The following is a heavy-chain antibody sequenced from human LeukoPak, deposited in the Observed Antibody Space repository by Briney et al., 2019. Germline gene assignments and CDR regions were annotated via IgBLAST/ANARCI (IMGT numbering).Heavy chain of an antibody. CDR3: ARAARIAAAGTDYYYYYYMDV. CDR1: GYTFTGYY. Sequence: GASVKVSCKASGYTFTGYYMHWVRQAPGQGLEWMGWMNPNSGNTGYAQKFQGRVTITRNTSISTAYMELSSLRSEDTAVYYCARAARIAAAGTDYYYYYYMDVWGKGTTVTVSS. V-gene: IGHV1-8*03. D-gene: IGHD6-13*01. J-gene: IGHJ6*03. CDR2: MNPNSGNT.